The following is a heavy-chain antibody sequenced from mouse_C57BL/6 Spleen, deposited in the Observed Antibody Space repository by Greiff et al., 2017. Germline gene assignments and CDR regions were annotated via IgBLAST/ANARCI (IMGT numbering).Heavy chain of an antibody. Sequence: VKLQQPGAELVRPGPSVKLSCTASGYTFTSYWMHWVKQRPGQGLEWIGVIDPSDSYTNYNQKFKGKATLTVDTSSSTAYMQLSSLTSKDSAVYYCARSGTEAMDYWGQGTSVTVSS. CDR3: ARSGTEAMDY. D-gene: IGHD4-1*01. J-gene: IGHJ4*01. CDR2: IDPSDSYT. V-gene: IGHV1-59*01. CDR1: GYTFTSYW.